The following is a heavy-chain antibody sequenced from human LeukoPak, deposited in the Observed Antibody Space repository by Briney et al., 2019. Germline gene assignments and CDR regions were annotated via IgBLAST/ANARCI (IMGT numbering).Heavy chain of an antibody. CDR1: GFTFSSFY. J-gene: IGHJ1*01. Sequence: GGSLRLSCTASGFTFSSFYMSWVRQAPGKGLEWVANIKGDGGEKYYVDSVKGRFTISRDNAKNSLYLQMNSLRAEGTAVYYCARVSSSGYYYQHWGQGTLVAVSS. CDR3: ARVSSSGYYYQH. V-gene: IGHV3-7*02. D-gene: IGHD3-22*01. CDR2: IKGDGGEK.